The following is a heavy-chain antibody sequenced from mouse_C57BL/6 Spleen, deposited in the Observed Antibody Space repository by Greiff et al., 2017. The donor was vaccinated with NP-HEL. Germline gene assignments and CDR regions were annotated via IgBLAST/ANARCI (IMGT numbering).Heavy chain of an antibody. V-gene: IGHV1-82*01. CDR2: IYPGDGDT. CDR1: GYAFSSSW. D-gene: IGHD2-1*01. Sequence: VKLVESGPELVKPGASVKISCKASGYAFSSSWMNWVKQRPGKGLEWIGRIYPGDGDTNYNGKFKGKATLTADKSSSTAYMQLSSLTSEDSAVYFCARSGNYRDYYAMDYWGQGTSVTVSS. J-gene: IGHJ4*01. CDR3: ARSGNYRDYYAMDY.